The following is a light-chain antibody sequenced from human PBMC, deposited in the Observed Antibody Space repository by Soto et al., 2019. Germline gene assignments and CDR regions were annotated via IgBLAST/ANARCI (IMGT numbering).Light chain of an antibody. Sequence: QSVLTQPPSVSAAPGQGVTMSCSGTSSNIGRNFVAWYQQLPGTAPKLLIYDDTKRPYGIPGRFSSSKSGTSSTLAITGLQNGDEADYYCGTWDSSLSVLVFGGGTKLTVL. J-gene: IGLJ3*02. CDR2: DDT. V-gene: IGLV1-51*01. CDR1: SSNIGRNF. CDR3: GTWDSSLSVLV.